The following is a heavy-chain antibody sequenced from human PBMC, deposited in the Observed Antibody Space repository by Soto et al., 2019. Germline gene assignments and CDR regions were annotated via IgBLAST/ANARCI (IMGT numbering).Heavy chain of an antibody. J-gene: IGHJ3*02. V-gene: IGHV3-53*01. D-gene: IGHD6-13*01. CDR1: GFTVSSNY. CDR2: IYSGGST. Sequence: GGSLRLSCAASGFTVSSNYMSWVRQAPGKGLEWVSVIYSGGSTYYADSVKGRFTISRDNSKNTLYLQMNSLRAEDTAVYYCARDRIGHKDSSLDAFDIWGQGTMVTVSS. CDR3: ARDRIGHKDSSLDAFDI.